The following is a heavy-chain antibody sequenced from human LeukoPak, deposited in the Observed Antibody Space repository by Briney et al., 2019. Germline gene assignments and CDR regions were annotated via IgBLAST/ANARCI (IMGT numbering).Heavy chain of an antibody. D-gene: IGHD5-18*01. CDR2: IDPSDSYT. Sequence: GESLRISCKGSGYSFTSYWISWVRQMPGKGLEWMGRIDPSDSYTNYSPSFQGHVTISADKSISTAYLQWSRLKASDTAMYYCARGGREYSYGNRVYFDYWGQGTLVTVSS. J-gene: IGHJ4*02. CDR3: ARGGREYSYGNRVYFDY. CDR1: GYSFTSYW. V-gene: IGHV5-10-1*01.